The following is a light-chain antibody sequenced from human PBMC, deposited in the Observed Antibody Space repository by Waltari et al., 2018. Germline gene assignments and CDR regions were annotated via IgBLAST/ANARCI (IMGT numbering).Light chain of an antibody. CDR3: CSYGGYNNPWV. CDR1: SSDVGHYNL. V-gene: IGLV2-23*01. J-gene: IGLJ3*02. Sequence: QSALTQPASVSGSPGQSITISCTGTSSDVGHYNLVPWYQQHPGQAPKLIIYETTKRPSGVSNRFSGSKSGNTASLAVSGLQTEDEAEYYCCSYGGYNNPWVFGGGTKLTVL. CDR2: ETT.